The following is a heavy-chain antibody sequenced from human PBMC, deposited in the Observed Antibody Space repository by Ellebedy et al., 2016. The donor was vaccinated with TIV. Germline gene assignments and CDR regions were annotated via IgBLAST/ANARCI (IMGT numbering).Heavy chain of an antibody. J-gene: IGHJ3*02. CDR1: DFTFSDSW. CDR2: IGPDGSVT. V-gene: IGHV3-7*01. Sequence: GESLKISCAASDFTFSDSWMSWFRQAPGNGLERVATIGPDGSVTYYGDSVKGRFTVSRDNARDLLYLRMNSLRAEDTALYYCVRDRGYLAFDIWGQGTMVTVSS. CDR3: VRDRGYLAFDI. D-gene: IGHD3-10*01.